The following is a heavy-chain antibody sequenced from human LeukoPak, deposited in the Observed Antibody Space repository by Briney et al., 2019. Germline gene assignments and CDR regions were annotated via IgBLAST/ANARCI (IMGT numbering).Heavy chain of an antibody. D-gene: IGHD3-22*01. V-gene: IGHV1-18*01. CDR2: SSAYNGNT. CDR1: GYTFTSYG. J-gene: IGHJ6*02. Sequence: ASVKVSCKASGYTFTSYGISWVRQAPGQGLEWMGWSSAYNGNTNYAQKLQGRVTMTTDTSTSTAYMELSSLRSEDTAVYYCARGGETYYFDSSGQSYYYYGMDVWGQGTTVTVSS. CDR3: ARGGETYYFDSSGQSYYYYGMDV.